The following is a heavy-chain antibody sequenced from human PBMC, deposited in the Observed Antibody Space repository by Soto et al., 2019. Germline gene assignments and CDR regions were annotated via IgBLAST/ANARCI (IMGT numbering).Heavy chain of an antibody. CDR3: ARSASYDFWSGSQYNWFDP. V-gene: IGHV4-39*01. CDR2: IYYSGST. CDR1: GGSISSSSYY. J-gene: IGHJ5*02. Sequence: SETLSLTCTVSGGSISSSSYYWGWIRQPPGKGLEWIGSIYYSGSTYYNPSLKSRVTISVDTSKNQFSLKLSSVTAADTAVYYCARSASYDFWSGSQYNWFDPWGQGTLVTVSS. D-gene: IGHD3-3*01.